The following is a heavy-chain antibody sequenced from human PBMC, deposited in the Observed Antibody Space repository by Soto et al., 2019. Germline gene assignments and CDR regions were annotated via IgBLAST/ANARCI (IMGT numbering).Heavy chain of an antibody. CDR2: INSDGSST. CDR3: AVAVAGPTAIGY. J-gene: IGHJ4*02. V-gene: IGHV3-74*01. D-gene: IGHD6-19*01. CDR1: GFTFSSYW. Sequence: GGSLRLSCAASGFTFSSYWMHWVRQAPGKGLVWVSRINSDGSSTSYADSVKGRFTISRDNAKNTLHLQVNSLRAEDTAVYYCAVAVAGPTAIGYWGQGTLVTVSS.